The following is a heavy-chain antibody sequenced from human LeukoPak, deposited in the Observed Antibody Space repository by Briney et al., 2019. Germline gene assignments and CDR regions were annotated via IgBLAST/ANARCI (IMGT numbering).Heavy chain of an antibody. V-gene: IGHV3-23*01. CDR2: LSGGGSNT. CDR3: AKNFGAYYYGMDV. D-gene: IGHD3-16*01. Sequence: GGSLRLSCAASGFNFASHWMHWVRQAPGKGLEWVSALSGGGSNTYYADSVKGRFTISRDNSKNTLYLQMNSLRAEDTAVYYCAKNFGAYYYGMDVWGPGTTVTVSS. J-gene: IGHJ6*02. CDR1: GFNFASHW.